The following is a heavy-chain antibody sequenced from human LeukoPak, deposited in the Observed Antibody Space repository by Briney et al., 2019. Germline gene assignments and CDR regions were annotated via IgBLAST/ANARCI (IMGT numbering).Heavy chain of an antibody. V-gene: IGHV3-23*01. D-gene: IGHD2/OR15-2a*01. CDR1: GVIISSYA. CDR3: AKDRVSPGFNWFDP. CDR2: INGRGDNT. J-gene: IGHJ5*02. Sequence: PGGSLRLSCAASGVIISSYAMSWVRQAPGKGLEWVSVINGRGDNTYYADFVKGRFTISRDTTNSTVYLQMNSLRTEDTAVYYCAKDRVSPGFNWFDPWGQGTLVTVSS.